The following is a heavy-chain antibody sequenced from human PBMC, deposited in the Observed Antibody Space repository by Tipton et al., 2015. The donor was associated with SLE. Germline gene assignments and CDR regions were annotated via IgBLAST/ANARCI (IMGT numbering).Heavy chain of an antibody. D-gene: IGHD6-13*01. CDR3: AKLKHGSSWFLDAFDI. V-gene: IGHV3-15*01. Sequence: SLRLSCAASGLTFSNAWMSWVRQAPGKGLEWVGRIKSKADGGTTDYAAPVKGRFTISRDDSKNTLYLQMNSLRAEDTAVYYCAKLKHGSSWFLDAFDIWGQGTMVTVSS. CDR1: GLTFSNAW. CDR2: IKSKADGGTT. J-gene: IGHJ3*02.